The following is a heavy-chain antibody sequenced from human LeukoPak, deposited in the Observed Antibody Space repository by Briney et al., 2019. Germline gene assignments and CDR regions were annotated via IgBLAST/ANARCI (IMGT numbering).Heavy chain of an antibody. CDR2: IKQDGSEK. V-gene: IGHV3-7*05. Sequence: SGGSLRLSCAASGFTFSTYWVSWVRQAPGKGLEWVANIKQDGSEKAYVDSVKGRFTISRDNAQNSLFLQMNALRAEDTAVYYCARDPHSSTWSYGMDVWGQGTTVTVSS. J-gene: IGHJ6*02. CDR1: GFTFSTYW. CDR3: ARDPHSSTWSYGMDV. D-gene: IGHD6-13*01.